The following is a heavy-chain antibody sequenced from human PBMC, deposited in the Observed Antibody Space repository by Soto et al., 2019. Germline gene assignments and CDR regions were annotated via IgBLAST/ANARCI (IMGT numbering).Heavy chain of an antibody. CDR3: ASSGYYYYFDY. J-gene: IGHJ4*02. D-gene: IGHD3-22*01. Sequence: PSETLSLTCTVSGGSISSGDYYWSWIRQPPGKGLEWIGYIYYSGSTYYNPSLKSRVTISVDTSKNQFSLKLSSVTAADTAVCYCASSGYYYYFDYWGQGTLVTVYS. CDR2: IYYSGST. CDR1: GGSISSGDYY. V-gene: IGHV4-30-4*01.